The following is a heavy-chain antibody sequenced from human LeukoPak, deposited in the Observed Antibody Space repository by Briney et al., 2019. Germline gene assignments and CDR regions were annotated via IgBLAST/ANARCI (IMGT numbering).Heavy chain of an antibody. CDR2: INHSGST. Sequence: KPSETLSLTCAVYGGSFSGYYWSWIRQPPGKGLEWIGEINHSGSTNYNPSLKSRVTMSVDTSKNQFSLKLSSVTAADTAVYYCARVDGDYSHRIWGQGTLVTVSS. V-gene: IGHV4-34*01. J-gene: IGHJ4*02. D-gene: IGHD4-17*01. CDR1: GGSFSGYY. CDR3: ARVDGDYSHRI.